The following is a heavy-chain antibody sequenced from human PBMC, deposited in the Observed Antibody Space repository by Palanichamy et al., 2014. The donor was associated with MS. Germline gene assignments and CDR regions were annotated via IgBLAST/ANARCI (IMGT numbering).Heavy chain of an antibody. CDR2: IKGDGSEK. V-gene: IGHV3-7*03. Sequence: EEQLVESGGGLVQPGGSLRLSCAASGFTFTTYWMTWVRQAPEKGLEWVANIKGDGSEKNYVDSVKGRFTISRDNAKNSLYLQMNSLTVDDTAVYYCARDWGGDERALPIWGQGTMVTVSS. CDR1: GFTFTTYW. J-gene: IGHJ3*02. D-gene: IGHD3-16*01. CDR3: ARDWGGDERALPI.